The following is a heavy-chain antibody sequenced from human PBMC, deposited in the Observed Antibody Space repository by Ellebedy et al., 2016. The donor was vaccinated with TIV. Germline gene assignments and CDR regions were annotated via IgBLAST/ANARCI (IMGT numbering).Heavy chain of an antibody. J-gene: IGHJ4*02. D-gene: IGHD4-17*01. CDR1: GFTFSSYA. CDR3: AKDRRGLTTVTREGFDY. V-gene: IGHV3-23*01. Sequence: GGSLRLXCAASGFTFSSYAMSWVRQAPGKGLEWVSAISGSGGSTYYADSVKGRFTISRDNSKNTLYLQMNSLRAEDTAVYYCAKDRRGLTTVTREGFDYWGQGTLVTVSS. CDR2: ISGSGGST.